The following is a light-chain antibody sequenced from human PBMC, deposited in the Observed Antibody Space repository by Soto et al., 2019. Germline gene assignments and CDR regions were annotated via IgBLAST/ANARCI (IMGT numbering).Light chain of an antibody. J-gene: IGKJ1*01. CDR1: QDISNY. CDR3: QQRSNWPRT. V-gene: IGKV1-27*01. Sequence: DIQMTQSPSSLSASVGDRVTMTCRASQDISNYLVWYQQQPGKVPKLLIYSASTLHSGVPSRFSGSGSGTDFTLTISSLEPEDFALYYCQQRSNWPRTFGQGTKVDI. CDR2: SAS.